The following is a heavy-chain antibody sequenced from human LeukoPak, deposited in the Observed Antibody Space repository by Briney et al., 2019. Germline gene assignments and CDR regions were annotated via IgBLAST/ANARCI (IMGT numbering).Heavy chain of an antibody. D-gene: IGHD3-22*01. J-gene: IGHJ5*02. CDR3: ARDLYYYDSSGYLNWYDP. V-gene: IGHV4-59*01. CDR1: GGSISSYY. CDR2: IYYSGST. Sequence: SETLSLTCTVSGGSISSYYWSWIRQPPGKGLEWIGYIYYSGSTNYNPSLKSRVTISVDTSKNQFSLKLSSVTAADTAVYYCARDLYYYDSSGYLNWYDPWGQGTLVTVSS.